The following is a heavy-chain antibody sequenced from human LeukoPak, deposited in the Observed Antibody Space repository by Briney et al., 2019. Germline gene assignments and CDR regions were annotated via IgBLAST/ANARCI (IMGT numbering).Heavy chain of an antibody. D-gene: IGHD1-26*01. CDR2: IKQDESER. J-gene: IGHJ4*02. Sequence: GGSLRLSCAASGFTFSSSWMSWVRQAPGKGLEWVANIKQDESERHYADSVKGRFTISRDNAKNSLYLQMNSLRPEDTAVYYCAKDTVGVLDYWGQGILVAVSS. V-gene: IGHV3-7*04. CDR3: AKDTVGVLDY. CDR1: GFTFSSSW.